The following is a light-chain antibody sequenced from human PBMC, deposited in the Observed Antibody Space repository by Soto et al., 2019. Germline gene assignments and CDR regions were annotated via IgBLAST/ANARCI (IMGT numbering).Light chain of an antibody. Sequence: SYELSQSPSVSVSPGQTANITCSGDKLGYKYTCWYQQRPGHSPVLVIYQDTERPSGIPERFSGSNSGNTATLTISGTQTIDEGDYYCQTWDSFTVVFGGGTKLTVL. J-gene: IGLJ2*01. V-gene: IGLV3-1*01. CDR1: KLGYKY. CDR2: QDT. CDR3: QTWDSFTVV.